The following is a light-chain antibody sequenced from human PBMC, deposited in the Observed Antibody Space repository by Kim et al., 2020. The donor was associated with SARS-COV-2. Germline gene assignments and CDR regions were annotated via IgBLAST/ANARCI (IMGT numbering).Light chain of an antibody. J-gene: IGKJ2*03. V-gene: IGKV4-1*01. Sequence: DIVMTQSPDSLAVSLGERATLNCKSSQTVLYNSNNKNYLAWYQQKPGQAPKLLIYWASIRASGVSDRFSGSESGTDFTLTISSLQAEDVAVYCCQQYYSTSPSFGQGTKLGIK. CDR2: WAS. CDR1: QTVLYNSNNKNY. CDR3: QQYYSTSPS.